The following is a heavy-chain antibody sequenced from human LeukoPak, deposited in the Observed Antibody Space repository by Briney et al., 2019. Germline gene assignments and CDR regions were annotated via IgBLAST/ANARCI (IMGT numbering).Heavy chain of an antibody. CDR1: GYTFSSYD. J-gene: IGHJ3*02. D-gene: IGHD1-26*01. CDR2: MNPNSGDR. CDR3: ARAGKGRVGAFDI. V-gene: IGHV1-8*03. Sequence: ASVKVSCKASGYTFSSYDINWVRQATGQGLEWMGWMNPNSGDRGYAQKFQGGVTITADESTSTAYMELSSLRSEDTAVYYCARAGKGRVGAFDIWGQGTMVTVSS.